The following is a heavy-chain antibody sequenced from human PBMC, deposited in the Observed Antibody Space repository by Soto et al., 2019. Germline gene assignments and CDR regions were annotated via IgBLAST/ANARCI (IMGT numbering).Heavy chain of an antibody. J-gene: IGHJ5*01. CDR3: VKGSTGINWFDS. V-gene: IGHV3-23*01. CDR1: GFTFSSYS. CDR2: ISDNGAST. Sequence: PGGTLRLSCAASGFTFSSYSMSSVRQAPGKGLEWISSISDNGASTYYSVSVKGRFTISRANPKNTLYLQMNSLIAEDTAVYYCVKGSTGINWFDSWGKGILVTVCS. D-gene: IGHD1-1*01.